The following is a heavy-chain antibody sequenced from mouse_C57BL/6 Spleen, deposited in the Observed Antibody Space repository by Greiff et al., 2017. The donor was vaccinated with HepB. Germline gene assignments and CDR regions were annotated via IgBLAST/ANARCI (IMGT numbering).Heavy chain of an antibody. D-gene: IGHD1-1*01. V-gene: IGHV1-82*01. CDR1: GYAFSSSW. CDR3: ARSSLYYGSSYDCYFDV. J-gene: IGHJ1*03. Sequence: VQLQQSGPELVKPGASVKISCKASGYAFSSSWMNWVKQRPGKGLEWIGRIYPGDGDTNYNGKFKGKATLTADKSSSTAYMQLSSLTSEDSAVYFCARSSLYYGSSYDCYFDVWGTGTTVTVSS. CDR2: IYPGDGDT.